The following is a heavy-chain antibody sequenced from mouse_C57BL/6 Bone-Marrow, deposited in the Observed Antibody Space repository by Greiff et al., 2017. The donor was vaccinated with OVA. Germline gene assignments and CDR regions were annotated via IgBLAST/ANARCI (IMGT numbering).Heavy chain of an antibody. J-gene: IGHJ4*01. Sequence: VQLVESGPGLVQPSQSLPITCTVSGFSLTSYGVHWVRQSPGKGLEWLGVIWSGGSTDYNAAFISRLSISKDNSKRQVFFKMTSLQADDTAIYYCARKRFLYAMDYWGQGTSVTVSS. CDR1: GFSLTSYG. CDR3: ARKRFLYAMDY. V-gene: IGHV2-2*01. CDR2: IWSGGST.